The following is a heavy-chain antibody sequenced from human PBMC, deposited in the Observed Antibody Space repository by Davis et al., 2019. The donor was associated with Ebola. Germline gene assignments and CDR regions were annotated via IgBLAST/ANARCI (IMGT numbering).Heavy chain of an antibody. Sequence: PAGSLTLSCAASGFTFDNYAMTWVRQAPGKWLELVSIITVDGSNKMYADSVKGRFTISRDNSKNTLYLQMNSLRVDDTAVYYCAKGSGSGSYAGRTVDHWGQGILVTVSS. J-gene: IGHJ4*02. CDR1: GFTFDNYA. V-gene: IGHV3-23*01. CDR3: AKGSGSGSYAGRTVDH. D-gene: IGHD3-16*01. CDR2: ITVDGSNK.